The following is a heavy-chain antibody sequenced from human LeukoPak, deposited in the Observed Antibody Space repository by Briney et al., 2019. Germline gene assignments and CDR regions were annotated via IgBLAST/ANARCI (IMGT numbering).Heavy chain of an antibody. CDR1: GGTFSNYA. CDR3: ARLGYGDHYYIDV. CDR2: IIPIFGTA. D-gene: IGHD5-18*01. J-gene: IGHJ6*03. Sequence: ASVKVSCTASGGTFSNYAISWVRQAPGQGLEWMGVIIPIFGTANYAQESQGRVTVTADESTSTAYMELSSLRSEDTAVYYCARLGYGDHYYIDVWGKGTTVTVSS. V-gene: IGHV1-69*01.